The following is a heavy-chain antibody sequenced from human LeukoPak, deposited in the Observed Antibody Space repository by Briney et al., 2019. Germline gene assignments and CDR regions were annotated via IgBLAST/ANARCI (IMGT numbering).Heavy chain of an antibody. CDR1: GFSVSSNY. CDR3: AKDKLDY. V-gene: IGHV3-53*01. J-gene: IGHJ4*02. Sequence: GGSLRLSCAASGFSVSSNYMSWVRQAPGKGLEWVSVVYSGGSTYYADSVKGRFTISRDNSKNTLYLQMNSLRAEDTAVYYCAKDKLDYWGQGTLVTVSS. CDR2: VYSGGST.